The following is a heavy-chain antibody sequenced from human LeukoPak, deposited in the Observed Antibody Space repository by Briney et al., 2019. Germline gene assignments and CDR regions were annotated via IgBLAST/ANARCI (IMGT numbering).Heavy chain of an antibody. Sequence: PGWSLSLSCAASGLTLSSCCVQWVRQAPGKGWVCGSPINGHGSVATYADSAKGRFTISRDNAKNTLYLQMSSLRAEDTALYYCTRDLGLVDWGQGSLVIVSS. CDR1: GLTLSSCC. D-gene: IGHD3/OR15-3a*01. CDR2: INGHGSVA. CDR3: TRDLGLVD. J-gene: IGHJ4*02. V-gene: IGHV3-74*01.